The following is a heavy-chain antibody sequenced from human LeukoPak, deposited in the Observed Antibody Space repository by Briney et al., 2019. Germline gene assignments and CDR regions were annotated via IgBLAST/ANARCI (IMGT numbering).Heavy chain of an antibody. Sequence: GGSLRLSCAASGFTVSSNYMSWVRQAPGKGLEWVSVLYSGGSTSYADSVKGRFIISRDNSKNTLYLQMSGLRAEDTAVYYCARDQATTPRGFFDYWGQGTLVTVSS. CDR1: GFTVSSNY. V-gene: IGHV3-53*01. D-gene: IGHD4-11*01. J-gene: IGHJ4*02. CDR2: LYSGGST. CDR3: ARDQATTPRGFFDY.